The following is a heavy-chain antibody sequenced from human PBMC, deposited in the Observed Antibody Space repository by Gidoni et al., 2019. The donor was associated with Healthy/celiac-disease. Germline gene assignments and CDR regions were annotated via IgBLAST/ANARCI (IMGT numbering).Heavy chain of an antibody. CDR2: INQSGST. CDR3: ARGRLVLITRSYYFDY. CDR1: GGSFSGYY. D-gene: IGHD3-22*01. Sequence: QVQLQQWGAGLLKPSETLSLTCAVYGGSFSGYYWSWIRQPPGKGLEWIGEINQSGSTNYNPSLKSRVTISVDTSKNQFSLKLSSVTAADTAVYYCARGRLVLITRSYYFDYWGQGTLVTVSS. J-gene: IGHJ4*02. V-gene: IGHV4-34*01.